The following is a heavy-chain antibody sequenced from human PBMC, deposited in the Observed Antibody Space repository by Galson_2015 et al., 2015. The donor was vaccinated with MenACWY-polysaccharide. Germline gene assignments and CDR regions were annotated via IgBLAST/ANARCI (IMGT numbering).Heavy chain of an antibody. CDR3: ARDSGSFPAGAFDI. V-gene: IGHV3-30-3*01. CDR1: GFTFSSYA. D-gene: IGHD1-26*01. Sequence: SLRLSCAASGFTFSSYAMHWVRQAPGKGLEWVAVISYDGSNKYYADSVKGRFTISRGNSKNTLYLQMNSLRAEDTAVYYCARDSGSFPAGAFDIWGQGTMVTVSS. J-gene: IGHJ3*02. CDR2: ISYDGSNK.